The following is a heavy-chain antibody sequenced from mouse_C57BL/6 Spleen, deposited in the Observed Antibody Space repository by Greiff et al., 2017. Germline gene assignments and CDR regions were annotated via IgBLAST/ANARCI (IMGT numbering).Heavy chain of an antibody. D-gene: IGHD1-1*01. CDR1: GYAFSSYW. V-gene: IGHV1-80*01. Sequence: QVHVKQSGAELVKPGASVKISCKASGYAFSSYWMTWVKQRPGKGLEWIGQIYPGDGDTNYNGKFKGKATLTADKSSSTAYMQLSSLTSEDSAVYFCARSYYYGSSRFDYWGQGTTLTVSS. J-gene: IGHJ2*01. CDR2: IYPGDGDT. CDR3: ARSYYYGSSRFDY.